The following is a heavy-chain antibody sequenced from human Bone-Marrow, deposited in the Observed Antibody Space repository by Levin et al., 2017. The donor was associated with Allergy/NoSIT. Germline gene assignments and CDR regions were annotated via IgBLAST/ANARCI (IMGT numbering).Heavy chain of an antibody. CDR1: GFTFSNAW. Sequence: GGSLRLSCVASGFTFSNAWMSWVRQVPGKGLEWVGRIKSNSDGGTIEYAEPVKGRFSISRDDSTDTMYLHMISLKTEDTGVYYCTTDGTYYSDPSGYYFTPFDYWGQGILVTVSS. D-gene: IGHD3-22*01. V-gene: IGHV3-15*01. CDR2: IKSNSDGGTI. J-gene: IGHJ4*02. CDR3: TTDGTYYSDPSGYYFTPFDY.